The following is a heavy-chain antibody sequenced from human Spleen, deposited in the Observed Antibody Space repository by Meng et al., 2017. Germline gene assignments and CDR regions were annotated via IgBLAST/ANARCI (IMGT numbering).Heavy chain of an antibody. CDR3: GRSNDIHCFDP. CDR1: GYTFTAYI. D-gene: IGHD2-8*01. J-gene: IGHJ5*02. V-gene: IGHV1-3*01. Sequence: QVQXXXSGAEXKKPGASGKVSCKASGYTFTAYIIHWGRQAPGQRLEWXGWIYAGSGXXXYSEXXXGRVXXXXDXXXSXAXXEXXSLXXXDTAVYXXGRSNDIHCFDPWGQGTLVTVSS. CDR2: IYAGSGXX.